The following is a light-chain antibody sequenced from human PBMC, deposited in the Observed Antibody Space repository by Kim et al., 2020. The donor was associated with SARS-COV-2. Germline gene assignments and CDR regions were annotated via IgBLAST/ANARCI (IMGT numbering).Light chain of an antibody. CDR2: KAS. Sequence: DIQMTQSPSTLSASAGDRVTITCRASRSIANFLAWYQQKPGRAPKLLIYKASSLESGVPSRFSGSGSGTEFTLTITSLQPDDFATYYCQQYYAYPWTFGQGTKVDIK. V-gene: IGKV1-5*03. CDR3: QQYYAYPWT. CDR1: RSIANF. J-gene: IGKJ1*01.